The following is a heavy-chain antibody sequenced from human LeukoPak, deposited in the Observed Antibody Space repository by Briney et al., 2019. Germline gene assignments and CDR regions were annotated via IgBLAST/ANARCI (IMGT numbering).Heavy chain of an antibody. D-gene: IGHD3-22*01. CDR2: ISYDGSNK. Sequence: GSLRLSCAASGFTFSSYAMHWVRQAPGKGLEWVAVISYDGSNKYYADSVKGRFTISRDNSKNTLYLQMNSLRAEDTAVYYCARDSIYYDSSGYYYYWGQGTLVTVSS. V-gene: IGHV3-30-3*01. CDR1: GFTFSSYA. CDR3: ARDSIYYDSSGYYYY. J-gene: IGHJ4*02.